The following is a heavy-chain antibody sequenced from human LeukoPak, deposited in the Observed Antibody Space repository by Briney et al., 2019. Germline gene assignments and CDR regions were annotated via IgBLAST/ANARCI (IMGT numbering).Heavy chain of an antibody. J-gene: IGHJ4*02. CDR3: ARVGGYKPFDY. CDR1: GYTFTSYY. Sequence: ASVEVSCKASGYTFTSYYMHWVRQAPGQGLEWMGIINPSGGSTSYAQKFQGRVTMTRDMTTSTVYMELSSLRSEDTAVYYCARVGGYKPFDYWGQGTLVTVSS. V-gene: IGHV1-46*01. D-gene: IGHD5-24*01. CDR2: INPSGGST.